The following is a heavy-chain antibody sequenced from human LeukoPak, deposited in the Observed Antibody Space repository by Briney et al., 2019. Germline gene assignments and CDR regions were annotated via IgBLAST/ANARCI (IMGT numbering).Heavy chain of an antibody. CDR1: GYTFTSYG. J-gene: IGHJ4*02. D-gene: IGHD3-10*01. V-gene: IGHV1-18*01. Sequence: ASVKVSCKASGYTFTSYGIGWVRQAPGQGLEWMGWISAYNGNTNYAQKLQGRVTMTTDTSTSTAYMELRSLRSDDTAVYYCAREGWYGSGSSPPDYWGQGTLVTVSS. CDR3: AREGWYGSGSSPPDY. CDR2: ISAYNGNT.